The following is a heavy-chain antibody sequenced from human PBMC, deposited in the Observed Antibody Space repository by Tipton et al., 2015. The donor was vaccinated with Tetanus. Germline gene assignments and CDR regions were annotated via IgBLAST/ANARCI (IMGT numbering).Heavy chain of an antibody. CDR1: GGSISSGDYY. Sequence: TLSLTCTVSGGSISSGDYYWSWIRQHPGKGLEWIGYIYYSGSAYYNPSLKSRVTISVDTSKNQFSLKLSSVTAADTAVYYCVRAIRSRENDDSGYYPYYFDYWGQGTLVTVSS. CDR2: IYYSGSA. CDR3: VRAIRSRENDDSGYYPYYFDY. J-gene: IGHJ4*02. D-gene: IGHD3-22*01. V-gene: IGHV4-31*02.